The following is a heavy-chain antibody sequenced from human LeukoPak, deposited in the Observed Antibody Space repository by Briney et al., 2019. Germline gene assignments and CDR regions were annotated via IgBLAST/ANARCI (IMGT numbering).Heavy chain of an antibody. V-gene: IGHV3-7*01. D-gene: IGHD5-18*01. J-gene: IGHJ4*02. Sequence: GGSLRLSCAASGFTLCSYWMNWVRQPPGKGLEWVANIKRDESEKYYVHSVKGRFTISRDNAKNSLYLQMNSLRAEDTAVYYCARDPSRGYTYGYGDYWGQGTLAIVS. CDR2: IKRDESEK. CDR3: ARDPSRGYTYGYGDY. CDR1: GFTLCSYW.